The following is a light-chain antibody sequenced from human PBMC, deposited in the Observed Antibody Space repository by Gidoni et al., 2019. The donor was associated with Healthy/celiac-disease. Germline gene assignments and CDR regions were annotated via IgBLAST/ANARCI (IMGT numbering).Light chain of an antibody. Sequence: IVMTQSPLSLPVTPGEPASISCRSSQGLLHSNGYNYLDWYLQKPGQSPQLLIYLGSNRASGVPDRFSGSGSGTDFTLKISRVEAEDVGVYYCMQALQTPRTFGGGTKVEIK. J-gene: IGKJ4*01. CDR3: MQALQTPRT. V-gene: IGKV2-28*01. CDR1: QGLLHSNGYNY. CDR2: LGS.